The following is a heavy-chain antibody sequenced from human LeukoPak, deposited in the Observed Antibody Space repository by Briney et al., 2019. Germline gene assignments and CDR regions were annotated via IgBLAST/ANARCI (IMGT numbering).Heavy chain of an antibody. V-gene: IGHV3-23*01. J-gene: IGHJ4*02. D-gene: IGHD3-16*01. Sequence: GGSLRLSCAASGFTFSDYYMSWIRQAPGKGLEWVSGISGSGGSTYYADSVQGRFTISRDNSKNTLYLQMNSLTAVDTAVYYCAKDGAVWGQGTRVTVSS. CDR3: AKDGAV. CDR1: GFTFSDYY. CDR2: ISGSGGST.